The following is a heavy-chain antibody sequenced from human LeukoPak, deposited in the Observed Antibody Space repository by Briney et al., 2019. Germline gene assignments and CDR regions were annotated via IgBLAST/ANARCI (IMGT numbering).Heavy chain of an antibody. CDR1: GYTFTGYY. J-gene: IGHJ4*02. Sequence: ASVKVSCKASGYTFTGYYMHWVRQAPGQGLEWMGWINPNSGGTNYAQKFQGRVTMARDTSISTAYMELSRLRSDDTAVYYCARVAGYYYDSSGYYFGFDYWGQGTRVTVSS. D-gene: IGHD3-22*01. V-gene: IGHV1-2*02. CDR2: INPNSGGT. CDR3: ARVAGYYYDSSGYYFGFDY.